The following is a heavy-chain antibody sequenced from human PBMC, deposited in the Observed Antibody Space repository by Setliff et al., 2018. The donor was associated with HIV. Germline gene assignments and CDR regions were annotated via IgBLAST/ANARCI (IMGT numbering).Heavy chain of an antibody. D-gene: IGHD1-26*01. Sequence: GESLKISCAASGFAFDNYCMTWVRQAPGKGLEWVSAIGGSTGSTYYADSVKGRFTIFTDNSKNTLYLQMNSLSAEDTAVYYCAKPLTQWGVSPYHYAVDVWGQGTTVTVSS. CDR3: AKPLTQWGVSPYHYAVDV. V-gene: IGHV3-23*01. CDR1: GFAFDNYC. J-gene: IGHJ6*02. CDR2: IGGSTGST.